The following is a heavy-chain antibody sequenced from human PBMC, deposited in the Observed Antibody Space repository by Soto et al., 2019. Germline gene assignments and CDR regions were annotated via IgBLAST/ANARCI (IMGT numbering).Heavy chain of an antibody. D-gene: IGHD3-22*01. Sequence: GGSLRLSCAASGFTFSSYAMSWVRQAPGKGLEWVSAISGSGGSTYYADSVKGRFTISRDKSKNTLYLQMNSLRAEDTAVYYCAKERRITMIVVVITRYFDYWGQGTLVTVSS. J-gene: IGHJ4*02. CDR1: GFTFSSYA. V-gene: IGHV3-23*01. CDR2: ISGSGGST. CDR3: AKERRITMIVVVITRYFDY.